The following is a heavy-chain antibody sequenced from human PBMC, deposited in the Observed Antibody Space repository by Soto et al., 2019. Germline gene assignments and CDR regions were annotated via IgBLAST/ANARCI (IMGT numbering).Heavy chain of an antibody. CDR1: GYTFTSYD. CDR2: MNPNSANT. CDR3: ARGVGSGTYYNHYNWFDP. V-gene: IGHV1-8*01. D-gene: IGHD3-10*01. J-gene: IGHJ5*02. Sequence: ASVKVSCKASGYTFTSYDINWVRQATGQGLEWMGWMNPNSANTGYAQKFQGRVTMTRNTSISTAYMELSSLRSEDTAVYYCARGVGSGTYYNHYNWFDPWGQGTLVTVSS.